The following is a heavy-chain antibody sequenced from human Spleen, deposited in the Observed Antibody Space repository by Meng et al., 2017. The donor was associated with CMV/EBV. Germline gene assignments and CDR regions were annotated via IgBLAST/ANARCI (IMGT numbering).Heavy chain of an antibody. CDR1: GFTFDDFA. CDR3: ARVRRWSDYLSYYYYGMDV. Sequence: SLKISCAASGFTFDDFAMHWVRQAPGKGLEWVCSISWNSGSVNYADSVKGRFTISRDSAKNSLYLQMNSLRAEDTAVYYCARVRRWSDYLSYYYYGMDVWGQGTTVTVSS. CDR2: ISWNSGSV. J-gene: IGHJ6*02. V-gene: IGHV3-9*01. D-gene: IGHD3-3*01.